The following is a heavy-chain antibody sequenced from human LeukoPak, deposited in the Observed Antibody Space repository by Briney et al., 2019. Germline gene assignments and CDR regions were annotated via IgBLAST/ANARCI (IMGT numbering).Heavy chain of an antibody. J-gene: IGHJ1*01. Sequence: PAETLSLTCTVSGGSISTYYWNWIRQPPGKGLEWIGYIYHSGSTNYNPSLQSRVTISVDTSKNQFSLNLNSVTAADTAVYYCARGGAARLHFQNWGQGTLVTVSS. D-gene: IGHD6-6*01. CDR1: GGSISTYY. CDR2: IYHSGST. V-gene: IGHV4-59*01. CDR3: ARGGAARLHFQN.